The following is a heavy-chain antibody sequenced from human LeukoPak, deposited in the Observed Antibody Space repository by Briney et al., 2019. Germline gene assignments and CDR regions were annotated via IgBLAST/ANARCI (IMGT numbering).Heavy chain of an antibody. CDR2: IYHSGST. V-gene: IGHV4-4*02. CDR1: GGSISSSNW. D-gene: IGHD3-10*01. Sequence: PSGTLSLTCAVSGGSISSSNWWSWVRQPPGKGLEWIGEIYHSGSTNYNPSLKSRVTISVDTSKNQFSLKLSSVTAADTAVYYCARHGSGSSHAFDIWGQGTMVTVSS. J-gene: IGHJ3*02. CDR3: ARHGSGSSHAFDI.